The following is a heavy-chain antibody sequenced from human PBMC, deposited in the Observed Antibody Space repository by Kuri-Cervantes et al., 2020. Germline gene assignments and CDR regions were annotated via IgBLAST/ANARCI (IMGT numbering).Heavy chain of an antibody. CDR3: ARVQSSALIDY. CDR1: GFIFSSYA. V-gene: IGHV3-23*01. D-gene: IGHD4/OR15-4a*01. CDR2: ISRSVGST. J-gene: IGHJ4*02. Sequence: GGSLRLSCAASGFIFSSYAMTWVRQAPGKRLEWVSGISRSVGSTYYPDSVQGRFTVSRDNAKNSLYLQMNNLRAEDTAVYFCARVQSSALIDYWGQGALVTVSS.